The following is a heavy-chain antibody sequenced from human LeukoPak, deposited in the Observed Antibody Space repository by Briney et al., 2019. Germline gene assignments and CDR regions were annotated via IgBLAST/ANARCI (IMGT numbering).Heavy chain of an antibody. V-gene: IGHV1-2*02. Sequence: ASVKVSCKASGYTFTGYYMHWVRQAPGQGLEWMGWINPNSGGTNYAQKFQGRVTMTEDTSTDTAYMELSSLRSENTAVYYCATGHTSGGLGYYFDYWGQGTLVTVSS. D-gene: IGHD2-15*01. CDR2: INPNSGGT. J-gene: IGHJ4*02. CDR1: GYTFTGYY. CDR3: ATGHTSGGLGYYFDY.